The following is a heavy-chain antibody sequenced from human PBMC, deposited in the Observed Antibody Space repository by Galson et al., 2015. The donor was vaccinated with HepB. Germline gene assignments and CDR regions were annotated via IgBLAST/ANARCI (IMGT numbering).Heavy chain of an antibody. Sequence: SCKASGYTFTGYYMHWVRQAPGQGLEWMGWINPNSGGTNYAQKFQGWVTMTRDTSISTAYMELSRLRSDDTAVYYCARGGGTAMGDYYYYGMDVWGQGTTVTVSS. D-gene: IGHD5-18*01. CDR2: INPNSGGT. J-gene: IGHJ6*02. V-gene: IGHV1-2*04. CDR1: GYTFTGYY. CDR3: ARGGGTAMGDYYYYGMDV.